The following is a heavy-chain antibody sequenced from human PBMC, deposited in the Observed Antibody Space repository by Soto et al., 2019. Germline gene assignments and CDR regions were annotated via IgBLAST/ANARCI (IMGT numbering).Heavy chain of an antibody. CDR1: GGSGGSFSGYY. Sequence: QVQLQQWGAGLLKPSETLSLTCAVNGGSGGSFSGYYWSWIRQPPGKGLEWIGEINHSGSTNYNPSLKSRVTIAVDTPKNQFSLKLSSVTAADPAVYYCARHNYDSSGYYHDYYGMDVWGQGTTVTVSS. V-gene: IGHV4-34*01. D-gene: IGHD3-22*01. J-gene: IGHJ6*02. CDR3: ARHNYDSSGYYHDYYGMDV. CDR2: INHSGST.